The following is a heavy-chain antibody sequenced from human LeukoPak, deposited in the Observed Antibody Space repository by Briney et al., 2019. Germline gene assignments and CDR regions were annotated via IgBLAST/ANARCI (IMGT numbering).Heavy chain of an antibody. D-gene: IGHD1-26*01. CDR2: MSSDGINT. Sequence: TGTSLRRSCATSGFTFRTTGVHWVRQGPGKGLEWVALMSSDGINTYYADSVKGRFTVSRDSSRDTLYLQMNSVRPDDTAVYYCAKDHSDSGRAFEYWGRGTLVTVSS. V-gene: IGHV3-30*18. CDR3: AKDHSDSGRAFEY. J-gene: IGHJ4*02. CDR1: GFTFRTTG.